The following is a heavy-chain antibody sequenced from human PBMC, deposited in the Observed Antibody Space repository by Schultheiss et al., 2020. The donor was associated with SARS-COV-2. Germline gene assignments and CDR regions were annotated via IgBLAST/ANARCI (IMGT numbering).Heavy chain of an antibody. V-gene: IGHV1-2*02. CDR3: ASEWVVVAANWWFDP. Sequence: ASVKVSCKASGYAFIGFYIHWLRQAPGQGLQWMGWINPSSGDTNEAQRFQGRVTMTRDTSISIAYMEVSRLRSDDTAVYYCASEWVVVAANWWFDPWGQGTLVTVSS. D-gene: IGHD2-15*01. CDR1: GYAFIGFY. J-gene: IGHJ5*02. CDR2: INPSSGDT.